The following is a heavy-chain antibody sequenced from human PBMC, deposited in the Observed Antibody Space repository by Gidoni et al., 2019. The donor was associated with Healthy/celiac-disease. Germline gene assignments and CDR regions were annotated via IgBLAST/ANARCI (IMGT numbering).Heavy chain of an antibody. J-gene: IGHJ6*02. CDR3: ARDAPVDTAMGSDYYYYGMDV. Sequence: EVQLVESGGGLVQPGGSLRLSCAASGFTFSSYEMNWVRQAPGKGLEWVSYISSSGSTIYYADSVKVRFTISRDNSKNSLYLQMNSLRAEDTAGYYCARDAPVDTAMGSDYYYYGMDVWGQGTTVTVSS. CDR2: ISSSGSTI. V-gene: IGHV3-48*03. CDR1: GFTFSSYE. D-gene: IGHD5-18*01.